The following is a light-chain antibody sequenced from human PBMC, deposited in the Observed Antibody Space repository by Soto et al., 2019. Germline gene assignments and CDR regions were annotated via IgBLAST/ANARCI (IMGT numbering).Light chain of an antibody. CDR3: QQYNTGPQT. Sequence: LMTQSPATLSVSPGERATLSCRASQSVGSNLAWYQHKPGQAPRLLISGASTRATGVPARFSGSGSGTEFTLTISSLQSEDFAIYFCQQYNTGPQTFGQGTKVDIK. CDR2: GAS. CDR1: QSVGSN. J-gene: IGKJ1*01. V-gene: IGKV3-15*01.